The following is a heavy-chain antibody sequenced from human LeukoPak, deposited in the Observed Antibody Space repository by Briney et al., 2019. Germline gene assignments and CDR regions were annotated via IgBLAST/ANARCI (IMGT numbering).Heavy chain of an antibody. Sequence: SETLSLTCTVSGGSISSGSYYWRWIRQPAGKGLEWIGRIYTSGSTNYNPSLKSRVTISVDTSKNQFSLRLSSVTAADTAVYYCAREVVRGVVDCWGQGTLVTVSS. CDR3: AREVVRGVVDC. J-gene: IGHJ4*02. CDR1: GGSISSGSYY. V-gene: IGHV4-61*02. CDR2: IYTSGST. D-gene: IGHD3-10*01.